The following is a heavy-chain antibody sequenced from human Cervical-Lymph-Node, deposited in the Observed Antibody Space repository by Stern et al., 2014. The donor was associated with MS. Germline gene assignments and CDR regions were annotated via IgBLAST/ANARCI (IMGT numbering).Heavy chain of an antibody. D-gene: IGHD3-22*01. J-gene: IGHJ4*02. V-gene: IGHV4-59*01. Sequence: VQLVESGPGLVKPSETLSLTCTVSGGSISSYYWSWIRQPPGKGLEWIGYIYYSGSTNYNPSLKSRVTISVDTSKNQFSLKLSSVTAADTAVYYCARGGGYYSFDYWGQGTLVTVSS. CDR1: GGSISSYY. CDR2: IYYSGST. CDR3: ARGGGYYSFDY.